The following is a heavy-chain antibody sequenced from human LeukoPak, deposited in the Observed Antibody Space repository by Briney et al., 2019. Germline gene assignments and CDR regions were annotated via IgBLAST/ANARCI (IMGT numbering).Heavy chain of an antibody. Sequence: PSETLSLTCTVSGGSFSSGSYYWRWLRQPPGTGLEWIGYIYYSGSTNYNPSLKSRVTISVDTSKNQFSLKLSSVTAADTAVYHCARGGSMTTVTTWGLAHGVFDYWGQGTLVTVSS. D-gene: IGHD4-17*01. J-gene: IGHJ4*02. V-gene: IGHV4-61*01. CDR3: ARGGSMTTVTTWGLAHGVFDY. CDR1: GGSFSSGSYY. CDR2: IYYSGST.